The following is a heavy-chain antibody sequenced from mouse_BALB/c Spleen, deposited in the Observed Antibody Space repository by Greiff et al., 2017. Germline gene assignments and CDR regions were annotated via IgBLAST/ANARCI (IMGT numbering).Heavy chain of an antibody. V-gene: IGHV5-12-2*01. D-gene: IGHD3-1*01. CDR2: ISNGGGST. CDR1: GFTFSSYT. CDR3: ARQGGYFY. Sequence: DVMLVESGGGLVQPGGSLKLSCAASGFTFSSYTMSWVRQTPEKRLEWVAYISNGGGSTYYPDTVKGRFTISRDNAKNTLYLQMSSLKSEDTAMYYCARQGGYFYWGQGTLVTVSA. J-gene: IGHJ3*01.